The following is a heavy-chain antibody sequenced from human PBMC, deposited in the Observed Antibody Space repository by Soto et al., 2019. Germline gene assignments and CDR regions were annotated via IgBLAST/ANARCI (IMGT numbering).Heavy chain of an antibody. J-gene: IGHJ4*02. V-gene: IGHV3-23*01. Sequence: PGGSLRLSCAASGFTFSSCWMSWVRQAPGKGLEWVSDINDNGGNKYYADSVKGRFTISRDNSKNTLYLQMNSLRAEDTAVYYCAKDQGGGIFDYWGQGTLVTVSS. CDR2: INDNGGNK. D-gene: IGHD2-15*01. CDR3: AKDQGGGIFDY. CDR1: GFTFSSCW.